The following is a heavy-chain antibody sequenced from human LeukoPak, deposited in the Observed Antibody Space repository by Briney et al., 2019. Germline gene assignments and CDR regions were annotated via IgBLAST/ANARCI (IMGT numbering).Heavy chain of an antibody. D-gene: IGHD3-10*01. V-gene: IGHV3-23*01. CDR1: GFTFSNYA. CDR3: AKGKAGSGSSVWHH. CDR2: ISGIGGST. Sequence: GGSLRLTCAASGFTFSNYAMSWVRQAPGKGLEWVSGISGIGGSTYYADSVEGRFTISRDNSKNTLYLQMNSLRAEDTAVYYCAKGKAGSGSSVWHHWGQGTLVIVSS. J-gene: IGHJ4*02.